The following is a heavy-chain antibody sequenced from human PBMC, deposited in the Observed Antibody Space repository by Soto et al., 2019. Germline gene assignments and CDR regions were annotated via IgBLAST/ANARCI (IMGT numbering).Heavy chain of an antibody. CDR1: GFTFSSYA. V-gene: IGHV3-30-3*01. J-gene: IGHJ4*02. CDR3: ARDQPPGY. Sequence: QVQLVESGGGVVQPGRSLRLSCAASGFTFSSYAMHWVRQAPGKGLEWVAVISYDGSNKYYADSVKGRFTISRDNSKNTLYLQMNSLRAEDTAVYYCARDQPPGYGGQGTLVTVSS. CDR2: ISYDGSNK.